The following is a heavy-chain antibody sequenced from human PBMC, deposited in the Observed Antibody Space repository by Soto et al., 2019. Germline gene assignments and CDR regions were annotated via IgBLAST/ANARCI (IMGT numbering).Heavy chain of an antibody. V-gene: IGHV3-53*01. Sequence: EVQLVESGGGLIQPGGSLRLSCAASGFTVSSNYMSWVRQAPGKGLEWVSVIYSDGSTNYADSVKGRFTISRDNSKNSLYLQINSLRAEDTAVYYCARFGYNSYFDYWGQGTLVTVSS. J-gene: IGHJ4*02. D-gene: IGHD5-12*01. CDR2: IYSDGST. CDR1: GFTVSSNY. CDR3: ARFGYNSYFDY.